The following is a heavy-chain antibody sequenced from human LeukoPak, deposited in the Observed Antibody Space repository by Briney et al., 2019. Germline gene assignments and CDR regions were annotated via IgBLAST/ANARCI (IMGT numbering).Heavy chain of an antibody. V-gene: IGHV3-20*04. CDR2: VNWNGGST. CDR1: GFTFDDNG. J-gene: IGHJ4*02. CDR3: ARAGYYGSGPYYFDF. D-gene: IGHD3-10*01. Sequence: PGGSLRLSCAASGFTFDDNGMSWVRQAPGKGLEWVSGVNWNGGSTVYADSVKGRFTISRDNAKRSLYLQMNSLRAEDTAFYYCARAGYYGSGPYYFDFWGQGTLVTVSS.